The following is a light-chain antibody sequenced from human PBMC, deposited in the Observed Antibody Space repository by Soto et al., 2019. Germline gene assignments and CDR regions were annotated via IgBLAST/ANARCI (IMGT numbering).Light chain of an antibody. CDR2: AAS. Sequence: DIQMTQPPSSVSASVGDRITITCRASQGISSWLAWYQQKPGKXPKXXIYAASSLQSGVPSRFSGSGSGTDFTITISSLQPEDFETYYCQQSYSTPITFGQGTRLEIK. CDR1: QGISSW. CDR3: QQSYSTPIT. J-gene: IGKJ5*01. V-gene: IGKV1-12*01.